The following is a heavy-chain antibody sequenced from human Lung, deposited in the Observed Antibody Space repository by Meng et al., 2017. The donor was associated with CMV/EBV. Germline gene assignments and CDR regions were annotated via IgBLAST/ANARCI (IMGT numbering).Heavy chain of an antibody. J-gene: IGHJ5*02. CDR1: GGSISSYY. Sequence: QGQLQVSGPGLVNPSESLSRTCTVSGGSISSYYWSWIRQPPGKGLEWIGYIYYSGSTNYNPSLKSLVTISVDTSKNQFSLKLSSVTAADTAVYYCARGEGIGGFDPWGQGTLVTVSS. CDR3: ARGEGIGGFDP. V-gene: IGHV4-59*01. CDR2: IYYSGST. D-gene: IGHD3-10*01.